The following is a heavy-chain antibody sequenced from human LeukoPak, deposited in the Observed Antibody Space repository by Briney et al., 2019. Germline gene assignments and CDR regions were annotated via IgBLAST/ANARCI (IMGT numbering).Heavy chain of an antibody. V-gene: IGHV3-30-3*01. CDR2: ISYDGSNK. CDR3: ARDQGWIQLWLLLEGSSMGIDY. CDR1: GFTFSSYA. D-gene: IGHD5-18*01. Sequence: GGSLRLFCAASGFTFSSYAMHWVRQAPGKGLEWVAVISYDGSNKYYADSVKGRFTISRDNSKNTLYLQMNSLRAEDTAVYYCARDQGWIQLWLLLEGSSMGIDYWGQGTLVTVSS. J-gene: IGHJ4*02.